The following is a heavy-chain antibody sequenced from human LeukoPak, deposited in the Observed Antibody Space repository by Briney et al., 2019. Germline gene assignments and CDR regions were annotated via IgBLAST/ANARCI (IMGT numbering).Heavy chain of an antibody. CDR3: ARDDRPYDSMGYFDY. J-gene: IGHJ4*02. V-gene: IGHV3-30-3*01. Sequence: PGGSLRLSCAASGFTFSSYAMHWVRQAPGKGLEWVAVISYDGSNKYYADSVKGRFTISRDNSKNTLYLQMNSLRAEDTAVYYCARDDRPYDSMGYFDYWGQGTLVTVSS. CDR1: GFTFSSYA. CDR2: ISYDGSNK. D-gene: IGHD5-12*01.